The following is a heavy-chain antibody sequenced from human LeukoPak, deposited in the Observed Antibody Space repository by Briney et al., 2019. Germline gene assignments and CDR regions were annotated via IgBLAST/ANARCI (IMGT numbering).Heavy chain of an antibody. CDR1: GFTFGSSA. CDR3: AKGSLGSWYYFDY. D-gene: IGHD6-13*01. V-gene: IGHV3-23*01. Sequence: PGGSLRLSCAASGFTFGSSAMSWVRQAPGKGPEWVSTFSRSGPDTYYVDSVKGRFTIFRDNSKNTLYLQMNSLRAEDTAVYYCAKGSLGSWYYFDYWGQGTLVTVSS. J-gene: IGHJ4*02. CDR2: FSRSGPDT.